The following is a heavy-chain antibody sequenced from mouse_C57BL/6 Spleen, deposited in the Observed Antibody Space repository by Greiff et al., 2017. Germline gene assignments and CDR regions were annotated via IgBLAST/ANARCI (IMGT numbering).Heavy chain of an antibody. CDR2: IYPGDEDT. Sequence: QVQLQQSGPELVKPGASVKISCKASVYAFSSSWMNWVKQRPGTGLEWIGRIYPGDEDTNYNGKFKGKATLTADTSASTAYMQLSSLTSEDSAVYFCARGSNYAMDYWGQGTSVTVSS. V-gene: IGHV1-82*01. J-gene: IGHJ4*01. CDR3: ARGSNYAMDY. CDR1: VYAFSSSW.